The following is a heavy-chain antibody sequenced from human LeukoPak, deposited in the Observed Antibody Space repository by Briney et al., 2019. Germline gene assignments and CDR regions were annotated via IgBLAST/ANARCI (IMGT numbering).Heavy chain of an antibody. J-gene: IGHJ4*02. CDR1: GFTFSSYA. CDR2: IRGSGGRT. V-gene: IGHV3-23*01. CDR3: ASGDTAMITCLRH. Sequence: GGSLRLSCAASGFTFSSYAMSWVRQAPGKGLEWVSGIRGSGGRTFYADSVKGRFTISRDNAKNSLYLQMNSLRAGDTAVYYCASGDTAMITCLRHWGQGTLVTVSS. D-gene: IGHD5-18*01.